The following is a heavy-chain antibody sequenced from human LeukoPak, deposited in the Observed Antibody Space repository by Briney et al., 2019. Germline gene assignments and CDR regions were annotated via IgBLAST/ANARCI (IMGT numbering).Heavy chain of an antibody. CDR3: PRADYPDAFDI. V-gene: IGHV4-61*10. CDR1: GGSISSGSYY. Sequence: PSETLSLTCTVSGGSISSGSYYWSWIRQPAGKGLEWIGYIYYSGSTNYNPSLKSRVTISVDTSKNQFSLKLSSVTAADTAVYYCPRADYPDAFDIWGQGTMVTVSS. D-gene: IGHD5-12*01. J-gene: IGHJ3*02. CDR2: IYYSGST.